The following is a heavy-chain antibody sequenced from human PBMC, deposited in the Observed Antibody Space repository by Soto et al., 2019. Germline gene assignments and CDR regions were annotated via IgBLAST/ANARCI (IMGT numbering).Heavy chain of an antibody. CDR3: AKDLRGPEAGTWYFDL. D-gene: IGHD6-13*01. Sequence: EVQLLESGGGSVQPGGSLRLACAASGLTFSRYTMGWVRQAPGKGLEWVSAIIASGVITYYADSVKGRFTISRDNSNNTVYLQMNSLRAEDTAVYYCAKDLRGPEAGTWYFDLWGRGTLVTVSS. CDR1: GLTFSRYT. J-gene: IGHJ2*01. CDR2: IIASGVIT. V-gene: IGHV3-23*01.